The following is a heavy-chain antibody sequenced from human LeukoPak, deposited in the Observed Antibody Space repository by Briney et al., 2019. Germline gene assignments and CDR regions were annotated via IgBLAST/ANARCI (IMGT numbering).Heavy chain of an antibody. V-gene: IGHV4-59*01. CDR3: ARVPYTSGWYYFDY. CDR1: GVSISRYY. CDR2: IYYSGST. J-gene: IGHJ4*02. D-gene: IGHD6-19*01. Sequence: PSETLSLTCSVSGVSISRYYWSWIRQPPGKGLEWIAYIYYSGSTDYNPSLKSRVTISVHTSKNQFSLKLSSVTAVDTAVYYCARVPYTSGWYYFDYWGQGTLVTVSS.